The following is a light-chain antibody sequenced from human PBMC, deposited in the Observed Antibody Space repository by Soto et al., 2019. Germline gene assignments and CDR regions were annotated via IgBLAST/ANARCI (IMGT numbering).Light chain of an antibody. CDR3: LLSYSGPRV. V-gene: IGLV7-46*01. CDR2: DTS. Sequence: QAVVTQEPSLTVSPGGTVTLTCGSSTGAVTSGHYPYWFQQKPGQAPRTLIFDTSKQHSWTPARFSGSLLGGKAALTLSRAQAEDEAEYYCLLSYSGPRVFGGGTKVTVL. CDR1: TGAVTSGHY. J-gene: IGLJ2*01.